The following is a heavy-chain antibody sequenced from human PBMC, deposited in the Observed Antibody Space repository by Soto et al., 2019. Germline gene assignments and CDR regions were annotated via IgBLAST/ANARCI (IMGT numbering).Heavy chain of an antibody. Sequence: TLSLTCAVSGGSISSGGYSWSWIRQPPGKGLEWIGYIYHSGSTYYNPSLKSRVTISVDTSKNQFSLKLSSVTAADTAVYYCARDRTEEGMDVWGQGTTVTVSS. CDR2: IYHSGST. CDR1: GGSISSGGYS. CDR3: ARDRTEEGMDV. J-gene: IGHJ6*02. V-gene: IGHV4-30-2*01.